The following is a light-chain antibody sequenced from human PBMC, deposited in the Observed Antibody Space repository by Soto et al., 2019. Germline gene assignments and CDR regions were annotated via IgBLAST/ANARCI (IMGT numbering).Light chain of an antibody. Sequence: QSALTQPASVSRSPGQSITISCTGTSSDVGAYNYVSWYQQHPGKAPKLMIYDVTNRPSGVSSRFSGSKSGNTASLTISGLQAEDEADYYCSSYTRSTTLVVFGGGTKLTVL. CDR1: SSDVGAYNY. V-gene: IGLV2-14*01. J-gene: IGLJ2*01. CDR2: DVT. CDR3: SSYTRSTTLVV.